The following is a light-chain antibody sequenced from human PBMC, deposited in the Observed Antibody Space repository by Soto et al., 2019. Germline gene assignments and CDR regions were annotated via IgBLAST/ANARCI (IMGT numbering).Light chain of an antibody. CDR1: QSVSSN. V-gene: IGKV3-15*01. Sequence: EILMTQSPATLSVSPGERATVSCRASQSVSSNLAWYQQKPGQAPRLLIYGASTRATGIPARFSGSGSGTEFTLTISRLQSEDFAVYYCQQYSNWPSWTFGQGTKVDIK. CDR3: QQYSNWPSWT. J-gene: IGKJ1*01. CDR2: GAS.